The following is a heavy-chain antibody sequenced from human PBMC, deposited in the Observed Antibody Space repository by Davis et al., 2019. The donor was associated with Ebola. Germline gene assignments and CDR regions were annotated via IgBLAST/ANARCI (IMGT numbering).Heavy chain of an antibody. Sequence: GGSLRLSCAASGFTFSSYGMHWVRQAPGKGLEWVAVISYDGSNKYYADSVKGRFTISRDNSKNTLYLQMNSLRAEDTAVYYCAKDAGYCTNGVCYKGWFDPWGQGTLVTVSS. V-gene: IGHV3-30*18. D-gene: IGHD2-8*01. J-gene: IGHJ5*02. CDR1: GFTFSSYG. CDR3: AKDAGYCTNGVCYKGWFDP. CDR2: ISYDGSNK.